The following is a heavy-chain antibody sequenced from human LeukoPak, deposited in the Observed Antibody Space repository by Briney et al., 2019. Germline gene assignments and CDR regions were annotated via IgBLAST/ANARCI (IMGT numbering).Heavy chain of an antibody. CDR3: ARPALYQLLYYYFDY. CDR2: IKQDGSEK. D-gene: IGHD2-2*02. Sequence: GGSLRLSCAASGFTFSSYWMSWVRQAPGKGLEWVANIKQDGSEKYYVDSVKGRFTIPRDNAKNSLYLQVNSLRAEDTAVYYCARPALYQLLYYYFDYWGQGTLVTVSS. J-gene: IGHJ4*02. CDR1: GFTFSSYW. V-gene: IGHV3-7*01.